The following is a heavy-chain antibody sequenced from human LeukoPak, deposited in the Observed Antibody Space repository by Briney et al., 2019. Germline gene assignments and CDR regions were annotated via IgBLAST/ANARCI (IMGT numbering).Heavy chain of an antibody. J-gene: IGHJ4*02. CDR2: IYSGGTT. Sequence: GGSLRLSCAASGFSVSNNYMTWVRQAPGKGVEWVSNIYSGGTTFYADSVKGRFTISRDNSKNTLYLQMNNVRAEDTALYYCVRSPGSLFDYWGQGTLVTVSS. CDR1: GFSVSNNY. CDR3: VRSPGSLFDY. V-gene: IGHV3-53*01.